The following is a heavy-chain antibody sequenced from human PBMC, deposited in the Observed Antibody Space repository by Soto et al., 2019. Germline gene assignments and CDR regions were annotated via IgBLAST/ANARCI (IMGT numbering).Heavy chain of an antibody. CDR1: GGTFSSYA. D-gene: IGHD3-9*01. V-gene: IGHV1-69*13. Sequence: ASVKVSCKASGGTFSSYAISWVRQAPGQGLEWMGGIIPIFGTANYAQKFQGRVTITADESTSTAYMELSSLRSEDTAVYYCARVGLRYFDWPFFDYWGQGTLVTVSS. CDR3: ARVGLRYFDWPFFDY. CDR2: IIPIFGTA. J-gene: IGHJ4*02.